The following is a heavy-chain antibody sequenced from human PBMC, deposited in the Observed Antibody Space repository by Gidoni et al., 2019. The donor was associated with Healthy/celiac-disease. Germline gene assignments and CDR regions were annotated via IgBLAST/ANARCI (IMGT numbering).Heavy chain of an antibody. CDR2: IYYSGGT. CDR3: ARQKDIVVVVAATLSDWYFDL. J-gene: IGHJ2*01. V-gene: IGHV4-39*01. Sequence: QLQLQESGPGLVKPSETLSLTCTVSGRPISRRSYYWGRNRQPPGKGLEWIGSIYYSGGTYYNPSLKSRVTISVDTSKNQFSLKLSSVTAADTAVYYCARQKDIVVVVAATLSDWYFDLWGRGTLVTVSS. CDR1: GRPISRRSYY. D-gene: IGHD2-15*01.